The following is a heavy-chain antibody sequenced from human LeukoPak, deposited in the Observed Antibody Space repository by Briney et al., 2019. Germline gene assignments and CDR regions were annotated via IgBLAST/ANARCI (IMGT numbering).Heavy chain of an antibody. J-gene: IGHJ5*02. CDR3: ASGSGILPFDP. CDR1: GFSFNNYN. Sequence: GGSLRLSCAASGFSFNNYNMNWVRQTPGPGLEWVSSITSGSRHIYYADSVKGRFTISRDNAKNSLYLQMNSLRAEDTAVYYCASGSGILPFDPWGQGTLVTVSS. CDR2: ITSGSRHI. V-gene: IGHV3-21*01. D-gene: IGHD3-10*01.